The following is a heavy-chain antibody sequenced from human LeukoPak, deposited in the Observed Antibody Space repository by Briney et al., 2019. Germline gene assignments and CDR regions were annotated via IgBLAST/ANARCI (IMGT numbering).Heavy chain of an antibody. Sequence: VASVKVSCKASGYTFTGYYMHWVRQAPGQGLEWMGWINPNSGGTNYAQKFQGRVTMTRDTSISTAYMELSRLRSDDTAVYYCARGSYYYDSSGSDFDYWGQGTLVTVSS. J-gene: IGHJ4*02. CDR1: GYTFTGYY. V-gene: IGHV1-2*02. CDR2: INPNSGGT. CDR3: ARGSYYYDSSGSDFDY. D-gene: IGHD3-22*01.